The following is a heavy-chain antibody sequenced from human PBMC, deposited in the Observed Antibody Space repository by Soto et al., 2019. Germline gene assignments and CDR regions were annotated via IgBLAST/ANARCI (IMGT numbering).Heavy chain of an antibody. V-gene: IGHV1-69*06. CDR2: LLPIFDTP. CDR1: GGTFNTYA. J-gene: IGHJ3*02. CDR3: ARVCGELATIHSSDI. Sequence: QVQLVQSGAEVKKPGSSVKVSCKASGGTFNTYAINWVRHAPGQGLEWMGGLLPIFDTPIYGQKFQGRVTITADKSTNTAYIDLSSLRSEDPAVYYCARVCGELATIHSSDIWGQGTMVAVSS. D-gene: IGHD5-12*01.